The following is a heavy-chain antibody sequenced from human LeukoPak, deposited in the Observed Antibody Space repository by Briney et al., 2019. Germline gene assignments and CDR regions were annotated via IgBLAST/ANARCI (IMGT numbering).Heavy chain of an antibody. CDR1: GYTFTSYD. V-gene: IGHV1-8*01. CDR3: ARTDYSYYYYYGMDV. CDR2: MNPNSGNT. Sequence: ASVKVSCKASGYTFTSYDINWVRQATGQGLEWMGWMNPNSGNTGYAQKFQGRVTMTRNTSISTAYMELNSLRSEDTAVYYCARTDYSYYYYYGMDVWGQGTTATVSS. J-gene: IGHJ6*02. D-gene: IGHD4-11*01.